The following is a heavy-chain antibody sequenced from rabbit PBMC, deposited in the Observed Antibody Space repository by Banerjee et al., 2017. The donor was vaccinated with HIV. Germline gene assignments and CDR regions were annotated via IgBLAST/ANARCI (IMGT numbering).Heavy chain of an antibody. CDR2: IYTGSSGIT. CDR3: ARDLAGVIGWNFDL. V-gene: IGHV1S45*01. J-gene: IGHJ4*01. CDR1: GFSFSISYW. D-gene: IGHD4-1*01. Sequence: QEQLVESGGGLVQPEGSLTLTCTASGFSFSISYWICWVRQAPGKGLEWIGCIYTGSSGITDYASWAKGRFTISRTSSTTVALQMTSLTAADTATYFCARDLAGVIGWNFDLWGQGTLVTVS.